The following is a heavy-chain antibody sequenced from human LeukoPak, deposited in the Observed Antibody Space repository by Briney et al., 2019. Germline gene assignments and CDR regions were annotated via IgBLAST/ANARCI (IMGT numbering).Heavy chain of an antibody. CDR2: IYTSGST. Sequence: SETLSLTCTVSGGSISSYYWSWIRQPPGKGLEWIGYIYTSGSTNYNPSLKSRVTISVDTSKHQFSLKLSSVTAADTAVYYCARFVYSSARYYYMDVWGKGTTVTVSS. CDR1: GGSISSYY. V-gene: IGHV4-4*09. J-gene: IGHJ6*03. CDR3: ARFVYSSARYYYMDV. D-gene: IGHD6-25*01.